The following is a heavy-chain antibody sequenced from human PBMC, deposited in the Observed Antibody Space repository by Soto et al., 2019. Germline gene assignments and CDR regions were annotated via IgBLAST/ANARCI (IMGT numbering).Heavy chain of an antibody. D-gene: IGHD6-19*01. CDR2: ISGSGGNT. Sequence: EVQLLESGGGLVQPGGSLRLSCAASGFPFISYAMSWVRQAPGRGLEWVSTISGSGGNTYYADAVKGRFTITSDSSKNTLYLLMNSLRVDDTAIYYCAKDPRSGWYNLGWFDPWGQGTLVTVSS. V-gene: IGHV3-23*01. CDR1: GFPFISYA. CDR3: AKDPRSGWYNLGWFDP. J-gene: IGHJ5*02.